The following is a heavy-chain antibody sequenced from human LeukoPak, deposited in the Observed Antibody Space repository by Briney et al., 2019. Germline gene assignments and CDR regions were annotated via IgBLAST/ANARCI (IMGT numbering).Heavy chain of an antibody. CDR2: IYSGGST. Sequence: GGSLRLSCAASGFTVSSNYMSWVHQAPGKGLEWVSVIYSGGSTYYADSVKGRFTISRDNSKNTLYLQMNSLRAEDTAVYYCARGTSEYSPKYDYWGQGTLVTVSS. CDR3: ARGTSEYSPKYDY. V-gene: IGHV3-53*01. CDR1: GFTVSSNY. D-gene: IGHD6-6*01. J-gene: IGHJ4*02.